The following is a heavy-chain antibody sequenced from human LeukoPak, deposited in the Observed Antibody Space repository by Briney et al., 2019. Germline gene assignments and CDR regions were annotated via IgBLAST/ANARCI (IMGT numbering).Heavy chain of an antibody. CDR1: GGSISSNGYS. CDR3: ASGAGGYLSGHVNWFDP. CDR2: IYYSGST. V-gene: IGHV4-30-4*07. D-gene: IGHD2-21*02. Sequence: PSETLSLTCAVSGGSISSNGYSWTWIRQPPGKGLEWIGHIYYSGSTYYNPSLKSRVTMSVDTSKNQFSLKFNSVTAADTAVYYCASGAGGYLSGHVNWFDPWGRGTLVTVSS. J-gene: IGHJ5*02.